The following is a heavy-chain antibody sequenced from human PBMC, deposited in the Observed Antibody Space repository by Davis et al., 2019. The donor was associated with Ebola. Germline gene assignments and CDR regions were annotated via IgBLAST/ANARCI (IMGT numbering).Heavy chain of an antibody. CDR2: INPSGGTT. V-gene: IGHV1-46*02. Sequence: ASSVKVSCKASGYTFNIYYMYWLRQAPGQGLEWMGIINPSGGTTSYAQKFQGRVTMTRDPSTSTVYMELISRRSEETAVYYCASPGTAAGAPRYWGQGTLVTVSS. CDR3: ASPGTAAGAPRY. CDR1: GYTFNIYY. D-gene: IGHD6-13*01. J-gene: IGHJ4*02.